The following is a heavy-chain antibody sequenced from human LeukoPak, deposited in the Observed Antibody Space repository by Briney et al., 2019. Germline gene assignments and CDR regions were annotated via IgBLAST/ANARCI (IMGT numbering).Heavy chain of an antibody. D-gene: IGHD1-20*01. Sequence: AGGSLRLSCAASGFTFDDYAMHWVRQAPGKGLEWVSGISWNSGSIGYADSVKGRFTISRDNSKNTLYLQMNSLRAEDTAVYYCARDGLTAEYLQHWGQGTLVTVSS. CDR2: ISWNSGSI. V-gene: IGHV3-9*01. J-gene: IGHJ1*01. CDR1: GFTFDDYA. CDR3: ARDGLTAEYLQH.